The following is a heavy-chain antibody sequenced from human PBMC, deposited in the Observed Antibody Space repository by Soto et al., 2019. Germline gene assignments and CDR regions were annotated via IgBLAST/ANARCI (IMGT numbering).Heavy chain of an antibody. CDR3: ARAALWFGDPIRGWFDP. J-gene: IGHJ5*02. D-gene: IGHD3-10*01. CDR2: ISAYNGNT. V-gene: IGHV1-18*01. CDR1: GYTFTSYG. Sequence: QVPLVQSGAEVKKPGASVKVSCKASGYTFTSYGISWVRQAPGQGLEWMGWISAYNGNTNYAQKLQGRVTMTTDTSTSTAYMELRSLRSDDTAVYYCARAALWFGDPIRGWFDPWGQGTLVTVSS.